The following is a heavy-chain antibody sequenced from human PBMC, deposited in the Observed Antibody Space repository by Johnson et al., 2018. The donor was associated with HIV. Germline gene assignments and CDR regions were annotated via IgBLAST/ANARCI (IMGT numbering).Heavy chain of an antibody. Sequence: MQLVESGGGLVQPGGSLRLSCAASGFTVSSNYMSWVRQAPGKGLEWVSVIYSGGSTYYADSVKGRFSISRDNSNNTLYLQMNSLRAEDTAVYYCARDPSYDMAHTGGFDVWGQGKKVTVSS. V-gene: IGHV3-66*01. J-gene: IGHJ3*01. D-gene: IGHD2-8*02. CDR2: IYSGGST. CDR3: ARDPSYDMAHTGGFDV. CDR1: GFTVSSNY.